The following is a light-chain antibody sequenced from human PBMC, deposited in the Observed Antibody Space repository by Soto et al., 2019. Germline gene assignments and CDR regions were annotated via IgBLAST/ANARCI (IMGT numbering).Light chain of an antibody. Sequence: EIVLTQSPATLSLSPGEIATLSCRASQSVSSYLAWYQQKPGQAPRLLIYDASNRATGIPARFSGSGSGTDFTLTISSLEPEYCAVYYCQQRSNWPQYTFGQGTKLEIK. J-gene: IGKJ2*01. CDR3: QQRSNWPQYT. CDR2: DAS. V-gene: IGKV3-11*01. CDR1: QSVSSY.